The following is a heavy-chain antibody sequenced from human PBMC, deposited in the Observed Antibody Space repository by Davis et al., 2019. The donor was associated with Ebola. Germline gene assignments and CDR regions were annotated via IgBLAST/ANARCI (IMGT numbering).Heavy chain of an antibody. CDR2: IYYSGST. Sequence: SETLSLTCTVSGGSISSYYWSWIRQPPGKGLEWIGYIYYSGSTNYNPSLKSRVTISVDTSKNQFSLKLSSATAADTAVYYCARMLQLWSNYFDYWGQGTLVTVSS. CDR3: ARMLQLWSNYFDY. CDR1: GGSISSYY. D-gene: IGHD5-18*01. V-gene: IGHV4-59*01. J-gene: IGHJ4*02.